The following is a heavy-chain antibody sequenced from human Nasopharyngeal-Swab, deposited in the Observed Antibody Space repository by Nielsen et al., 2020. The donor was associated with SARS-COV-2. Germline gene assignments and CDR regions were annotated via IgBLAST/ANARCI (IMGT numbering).Heavy chain of an antibody. Sequence: WIRQPPGKGLEWIGYIYYSGSTSYNPSLKSRVTISVDTSKKRFSLKLSSVTSADTAVYFCARGLSSYGYYNWGQGTLVTVSS. V-gene: IGHV4-59*01. J-gene: IGHJ4*02. CDR2: IYYSGST. CDR3: ARGLSSYGYYN. D-gene: IGHD5-18*01.